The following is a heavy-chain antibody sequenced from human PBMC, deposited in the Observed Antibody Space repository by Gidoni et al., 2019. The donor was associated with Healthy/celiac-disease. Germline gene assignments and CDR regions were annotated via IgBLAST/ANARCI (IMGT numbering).Heavy chain of an antibody. CDR3: TRGNQSGCWVEYFQH. V-gene: IGHV3-49*03. CDR1: GFTFGYYA. CDR2: IRSKAYGGTT. J-gene: IGHJ1*01. D-gene: IGHD3-3*01. Sequence: CTASGFTFGYYAMSWFRQAPGKGLEWVGFIRSKAYGGTTEYAASVKGRFTISRDDSKSIAYLQMNSLKTEDTAVYYCTRGNQSGCWVEYFQHWGQGTLVTVSS.